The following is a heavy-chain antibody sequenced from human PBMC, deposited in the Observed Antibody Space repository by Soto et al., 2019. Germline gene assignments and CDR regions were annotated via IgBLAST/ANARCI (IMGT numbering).Heavy chain of an antibody. V-gene: IGHV3-33*01. CDR3: ARGADYDFWSGTNYYYGMDV. Sequence: GGSLRLSCAASGFTFSSYGMHWVSQAPGKGLEWVAVIWYDGSNKYYADSVKGRFTISRDNSKNTLYLQMNSLRAEDTAVYYWARGADYDFWSGTNYYYGMDVWGQGTTVTVSS. D-gene: IGHD3-3*01. J-gene: IGHJ6*02. CDR1: GFTFSSYG. CDR2: IWYDGSNK.